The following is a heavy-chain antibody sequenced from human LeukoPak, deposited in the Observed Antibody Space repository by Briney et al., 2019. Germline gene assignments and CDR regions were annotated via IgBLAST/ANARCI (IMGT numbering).Heavy chain of an antibody. Sequence: ASVKVSCKASGYTFTSYAMHWVRQAPGQRLEWMGWINAGNGNTKYSQKFQGRVTITRDTSASTAYMELSSLRSEDTAVYYCARVAHYYGSGSYPTHYYFDYWGQGTLVTVSS. J-gene: IGHJ4*02. D-gene: IGHD3-10*01. V-gene: IGHV1-3*01. CDR1: GYTFTSYA. CDR3: ARVAHYYGSGSYPTHYYFDY. CDR2: INAGNGNT.